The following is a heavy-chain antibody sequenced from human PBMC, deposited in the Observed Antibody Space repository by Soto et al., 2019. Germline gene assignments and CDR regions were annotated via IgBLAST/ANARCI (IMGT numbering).Heavy chain of an antibody. Sequence: PGGSLRLSCVASGFGFHTYWMHWVRQAPGKGLEWVSSISSSSSHIYYVDSVKGRFTVSRDNAKNSVYLQMNSLRAEDTAVYYCTREITASDYWGQGNLVTVS. J-gene: IGHJ4*02. CDR1: GFGFHTYW. CDR3: TREITASDY. CDR2: ISSSSSHI. V-gene: IGHV3-21*01.